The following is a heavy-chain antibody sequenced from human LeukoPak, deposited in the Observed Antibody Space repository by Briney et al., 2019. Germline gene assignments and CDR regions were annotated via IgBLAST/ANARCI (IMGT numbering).Heavy chain of an antibody. CDR2: IYTSGST. CDR3: ARGYSGNYLRFDP. J-gene: IGHJ5*02. V-gene: IGHV4-4*07. CDR1: GGSFSSSY. D-gene: IGHD1-26*01. Sequence: SETLSLTCTVSGGSFSSSYWSWIRQPAGKGLEWIGRIYTSGSTNFNPSLKSRVSISIDKSKNQISLKLNSVTAADTAVYYCARGYSGNYLRFDPWGQGTLVTVSS.